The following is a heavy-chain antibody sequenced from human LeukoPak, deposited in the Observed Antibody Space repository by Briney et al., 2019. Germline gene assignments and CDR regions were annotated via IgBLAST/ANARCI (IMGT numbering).Heavy chain of an antibody. CDR3: ARHPGGVYDFWSGYYTHFDY. CDR2: IYHSGST. V-gene: IGHV4-38-2*01. J-gene: IGHJ4*02. CDR1: GYAISSGYY. D-gene: IGHD3-3*01. Sequence: SETLSLTCAVSGYAISSGYYWGWIRQPPGKGLEWIGSIYHSGSTYYNPSLKSRVTISVDTSKNQFSLKLSSVTAADTAVYYCARHPGGVYDFWSGYYTHFDYWGQGTLVTVSS.